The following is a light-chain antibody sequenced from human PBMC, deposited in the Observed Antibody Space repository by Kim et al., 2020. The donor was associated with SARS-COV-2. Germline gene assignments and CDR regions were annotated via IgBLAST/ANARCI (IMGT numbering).Light chain of an antibody. V-gene: IGLV1-44*01. CDR2: SNN. CDR1: SSNIGSNT. Sequence: GQRVTISCSGSSSNIGSNTVTWYQQLPGAAPKLLIYSNNQRPSGVPDRFSGSKSGTSASLAISGLQSEDEADYYCSTWDDSLNGPVFGGGTQLTVL. CDR3: STWDDSLNGPV. J-gene: IGLJ2*01.